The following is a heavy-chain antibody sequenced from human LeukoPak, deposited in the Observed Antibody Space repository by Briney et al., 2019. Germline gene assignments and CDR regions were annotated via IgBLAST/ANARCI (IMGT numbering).Heavy chain of an antibody. CDR3: AKTPYDSSGYYYFLDY. Sequence: GGSLRLSCAASGFTFSSYWMHWVRQAPGKGLVWVSRINRDGSTTNYADSVKGRFTISRDNAKNSLYLQINSLRAEDTAVYYCAKTPYDSSGYYYFLDYWGQGTLVTVSS. CDR2: INRDGSTT. CDR1: GFTFSSYW. J-gene: IGHJ4*02. V-gene: IGHV3-74*01. D-gene: IGHD3-22*01.